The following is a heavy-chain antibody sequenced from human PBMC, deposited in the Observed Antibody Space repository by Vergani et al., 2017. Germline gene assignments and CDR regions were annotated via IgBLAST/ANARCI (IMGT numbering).Heavy chain of an antibody. CDR3: AKHFRGWGNDY. J-gene: IGHJ4*02. CDR1: GFTLSNSD. CDR2: IQFDGSNQ. Sequence: QVQLVESGGGVVQRGGSLRLSCATSGFTLSNSDMQWIRQGPGKGLEFVAFIQFDGSNQYYADSVKGRFTLSRDFSKNTLYLQMNSLRTDDTATYYCAKHFRGWGNDYWGQGTQVIVSS. V-gene: IGHV3-30*02. D-gene: IGHD3-16*01.